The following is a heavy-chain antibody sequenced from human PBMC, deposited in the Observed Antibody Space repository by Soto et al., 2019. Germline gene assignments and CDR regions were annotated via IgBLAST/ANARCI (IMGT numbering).Heavy chain of an antibody. CDR3: ARERITIFGVVGYYYYGMDV. Sequence: PGGSLRLSCAASGFTFSSYGMHWVRQAPGKGLEWVSVIWYDGSNKYYADSVKGRFTISRENSNHTLYRHMNSLRAEDTAVYYCARERITIFGVVGYYYYGMDVCGQGTTVTVSS. J-gene: IGHJ6*02. CDR2: IWYDGSNK. D-gene: IGHD3-3*01. V-gene: IGHV3-33*01. CDR1: GFTFSSYG.